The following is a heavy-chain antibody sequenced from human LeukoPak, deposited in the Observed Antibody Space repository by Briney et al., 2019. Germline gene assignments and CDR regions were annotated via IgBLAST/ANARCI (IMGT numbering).Heavy chain of an antibody. D-gene: IGHD6-6*01. CDR3: ARDRPHNWFDP. J-gene: IGHJ5*02. V-gene: IGHV3-30-3*01. Sequence: GRSLRLSCAASGFTFSSYAMHWVRQAPGKGLEWVAVISYDGSNKYYADPVKGRFTISRDNSKNTLYLQMNSLRAEDTAVYYCARDRPHNWFDPWGQGTLVTVSS. CDR1: GFTFSSYA. CDR2: ISYDGSNK.